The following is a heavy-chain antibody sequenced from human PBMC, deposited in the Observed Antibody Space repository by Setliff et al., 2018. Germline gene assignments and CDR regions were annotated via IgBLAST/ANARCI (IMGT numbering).Heavy chain of an antibody. CDR1: GGSISSYY. J-gene: IGHJ6*03. Sequence: TSETLSLTCTVSGGSISSYYWSWIRQPAGKGLEWIGRIYTSGSTNYNPSLKSRVTMSVGTSKNQFSLKLSSVTAADTAVYYCARVSTVTTWPYYYYMDVWGKGTTVTVSS. D-gene: IGHD4-4*01. V-gene: IGHV4-4*07. CDR3: ARVSTVTTWPYYYYMDV. CDR2: IYTSGST.